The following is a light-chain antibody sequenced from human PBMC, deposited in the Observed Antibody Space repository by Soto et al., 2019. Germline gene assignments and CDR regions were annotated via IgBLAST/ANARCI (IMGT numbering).Light chain of an antibody. CDR3: SSYTVISTLA. V-gene: IGLV2-14*01. CDR1: SNDIGAFNY. CDR2: EVS. Sequence: SVLTQPASVSGSPGQSITISCTGTSNDIGAFNYVSWYQQHPGKAPTLMISEVSNRPSGVSNRFSGSKSDNTASLTISGLQAEDEADYYCSSYTVISTLAFGTGTRSPS. J-gene: IGLJ1*01.